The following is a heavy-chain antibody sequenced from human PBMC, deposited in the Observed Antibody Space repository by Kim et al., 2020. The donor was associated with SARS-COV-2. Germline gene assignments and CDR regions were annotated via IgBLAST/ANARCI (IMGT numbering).Heavy chain of an antibody. CDR2: INHSGST. V-gene: IGHV4-34*01. J-gene: IGHJ6*03. Sequence: SETLSLTCAVYGGSFSGYYWSWIRQPPGKGLEWIGEINHSGSTNYNPSLKTRVTISVVTSKNQFSLKLSSVTAAGTAVYYCARGTRQWLVRGPYYYYLDVWGKGTTVTVSS. CDR1: GGSFSGYY. CDR3: ARGTRQWLVRGPYYYYLDV. D-gene: IGHD6-19*01.